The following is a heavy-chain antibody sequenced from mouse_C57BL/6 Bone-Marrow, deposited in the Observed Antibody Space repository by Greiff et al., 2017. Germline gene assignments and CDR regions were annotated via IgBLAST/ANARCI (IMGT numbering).Heavy chain of an antibody. D-gene: IGHD2-2*01. CDR1: GFTFSDYY. CDR3: ARQRYGYDRYWYFDV. V-gene: IGHV5-12*01. Sequence: EVHLVESGGGLVQPGGSLKLSCAASGFTFSDYYMYWVRQTPEQRLEWVAYISNGGGSTYYPDTVKGRFTISRDNAKNTLYLQMSRLKSEDTAMYYCARQRYGYDRYWYFDVWGTGTTVTVSS. J-gene: IGHJ1*03. CDR2: ISNGGGST.